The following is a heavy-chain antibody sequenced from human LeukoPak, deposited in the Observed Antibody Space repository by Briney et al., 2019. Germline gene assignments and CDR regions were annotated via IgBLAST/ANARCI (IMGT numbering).Heavy chain of an antibody. J-gene: IGHJ4*02. CDR3: ARGGGGSRPFDY. Sequence: SETLSLTCTVSGGSINSDDYCCHWIRQSPGQGLEWIGYIYYSGSTYYNPSFKSRLTISVDTSKNQFSLRLSSVTAADTAVYYCARGGGGSRPFDYWGQGTLVTVSS. CDR2: IYYSGST. V-gene: IGHV4-30-4*01. D-gene: IGHD2-15*01. CDR1: GGSINSDDYC.